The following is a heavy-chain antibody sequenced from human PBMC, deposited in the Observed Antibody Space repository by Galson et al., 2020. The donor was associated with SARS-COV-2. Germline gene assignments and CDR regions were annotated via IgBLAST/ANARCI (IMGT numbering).Heavy chain of an antibody. CDR2: INHSGST. Sequence: SETLSLTCAVYGGSFSGYYWSWIRQPPGKGLEWIGEINHSGSTNYNPSLKSRVTISVDTSKNQFSLKLSSVTAADTAVYYCARERGYVWGSYPPFDYWGQGTLVTVSS. J-gene: IGHJ4*02. CDR3: ARERGYVWGSYPPFDY. D-gene: IGHD3-16*02. CDR1: GGSFSGYY. V-gene: IGHV4-34*01.